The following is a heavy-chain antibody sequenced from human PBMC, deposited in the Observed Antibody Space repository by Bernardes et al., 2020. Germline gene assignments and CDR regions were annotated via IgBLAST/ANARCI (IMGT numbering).Heavy chain of an antibody. D-gene: IGHD3-22*01. CDR3: ARDNLLGEYDTTGYAFDY. J-gene: IGHJ4*02. CDR1: GGSLFGSY. CDR2: IYYSWSS. Sequence: SETLSLTSTLSGGSLFGSYWSWIRQPPLRGLEWMWSIYYSWSSHYNPSLKSRVSISIDTSKNKFSLKLSSVSAADTAVYYCARDNLLGEYDTTGYAFDYWGKGTRDTVSS. V-gene: IGHV4-59*01.